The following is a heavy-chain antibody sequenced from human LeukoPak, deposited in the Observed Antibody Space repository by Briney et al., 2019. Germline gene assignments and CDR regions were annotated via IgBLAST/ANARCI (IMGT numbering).Heavy chain of an antibody. V-gene: IGHV3-7*01. CDR3: ASATGDKGGYFDS. D-gene: IGHD7-27*01. CDR2: IRYDGSET. CDR1: GFNFGGYW. J-gene: IGHJ4*02. Sequence: GGSLRLSCAASGFNFGGYWMSWVRHPPGKGLERAANIRYDGSETFYGDSVKGRFTVSRDNAKNSLYLQMNSLRVEDTGVYYCASATGDKGGYFDSWGQGAQVTVSS.